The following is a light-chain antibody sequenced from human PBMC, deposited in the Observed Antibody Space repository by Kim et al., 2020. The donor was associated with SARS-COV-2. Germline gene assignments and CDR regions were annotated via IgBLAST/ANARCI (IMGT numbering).Light chain of an antibody. V-gene: IGLV3-21*04. CDR3: QVWDSSSDHPGV. CDR2: YDS. J-gene: IGLJ3*02. Sequence: PGKTARMTCGGNNIGSKSVQWYQQKPGQAPVLVIYYDSDRPSGIPERISGSNSGNTATLTISRVEAGDEADYYCQVWDSSSDHPGVFGGGTQLTVL. CDR1: NIGSKS.